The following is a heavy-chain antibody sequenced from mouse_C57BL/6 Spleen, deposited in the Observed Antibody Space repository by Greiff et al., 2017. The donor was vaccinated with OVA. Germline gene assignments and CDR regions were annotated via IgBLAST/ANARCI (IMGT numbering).Heavy chain of an antibody. Sequence: QVQLQQPGAELVKPGASVKVSCKASGYTFTSYWMHWVKQRPGPGLEWIGKIHPADSDTNYNQKFKGKATLTVDKSSSTAYMQLSSLTSEDSAVYYCAIDGYPRFAYWGQGTLVTVSA. CDR3: AIDGYPRFAY. CDR1: GYTFTSYW. V-gene: IGHV1-74*01. D-gene: IGHD2-3*01. J-gene: IGHJ3*01. CDR2: IHPADSDT.